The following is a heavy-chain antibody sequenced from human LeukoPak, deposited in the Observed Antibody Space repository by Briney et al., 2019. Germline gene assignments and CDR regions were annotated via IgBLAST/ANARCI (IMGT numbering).Heavy chain of an antibody. CDR2: IYTSGST. V-gene: IGHV4-4*07. CDR1: GASISGSSHYF. Sequence: SETLSLTCTVSGASISGSSHYFWGWIRQTPGKGLEWIGRIYTSGSTNYNPSLKSRVTMSVDTSKNQFSLKLSSVTAADTAVYYCARGAYYYGSGSYYTNWGQGTLVTVSS. CDR3: ARGAYYYGSGSYYTN. J-gene: IGHJ4*02. D-gene: IGHD3-10*01.